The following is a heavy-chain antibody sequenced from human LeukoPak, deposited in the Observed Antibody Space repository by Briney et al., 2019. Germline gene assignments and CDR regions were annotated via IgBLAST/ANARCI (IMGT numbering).Heavy chain of an antibody. CDR3: TKVPHSSAWYVALDY. V-gene: IGHV3-23*01. D-gene: IGHD6-19*01. CDR1: GFTFSSYA. CDR2: ISGSGGST. Sequence: PGGSLRLSCAASGFTFSSYAMSWVRQAPGKGLEWVSAISGSGGSTYYADSVKGRFTISRDNSKSTLFLQMNSLRAEDAAIYYCTKVPHSSAWYVALDYWGQGTLVTVSS. J-gene: IGHJ4*02.